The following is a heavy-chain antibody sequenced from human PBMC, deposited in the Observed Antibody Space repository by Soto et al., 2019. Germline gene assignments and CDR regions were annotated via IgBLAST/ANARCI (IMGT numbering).Heavy chain of an antibody. CDR2: ISYDGSNK. V-gene: IGHV3-30-3*01. J-gene: IGHJ4*02. CDR3: AKDRSRSYGSGYPLGYFDY. Sequence: QVQLVESGGGVVQPGRSLRLSCAASGFTFSSYAMHWVRQAPGKGLEWVAVISYDGSNKYYADSVKGRFTISRDNSKNTLYLQMNSLRAEDTAVYYCAKDRSRSYGSGYPLGYFDYWGQGTLVTVSS. D-gene: IGHD3-22*01. CDR1: GFTFSSYA.